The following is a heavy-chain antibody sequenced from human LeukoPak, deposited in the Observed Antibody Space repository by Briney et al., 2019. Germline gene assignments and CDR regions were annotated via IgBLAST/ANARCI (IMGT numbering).Heavy chain of an antibody. CDR1: GFTVSSNY. CDR2: IYSGGST. V-gene: IGHV3-53*01. J-gene: IGHJ4*02. CDR3: VRGDYGDYTLFDY. Sequence: GGSLRLSCAASGFTVSSNYMSWVRQAPGKGLEWVSIIYSGGSTYYADSVKGRFTISRDNSKNTLYLQMNSLRAEDTAVCYCVRGDYGDYTLFDYWGQGTLVTVSS. D-gene: IGHD4-17*01.